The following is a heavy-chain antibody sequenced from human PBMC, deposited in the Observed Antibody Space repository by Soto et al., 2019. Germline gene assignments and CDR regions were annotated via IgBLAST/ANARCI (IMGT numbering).Heavy chain of an antibody. CDR1: GCSISSGGYY. CDR2: IDYSGST. Sequence: QVQMLDSGPGLVKPLQTLSLTCTVSGCSISSGGYYWTWIRQLQEKGLEWMGYIDYSGSTHYSPSLESRVSISIDTSNNQFSLNLYSVPAADAAVYSSARMTSGYYFDSWGQGALVTVSS. J-gene: IGHJ4*02. D-gene: IGHD3-22*01. CDR3: ARMTSGYYFDS. V-gene: IGHV4-31*03.